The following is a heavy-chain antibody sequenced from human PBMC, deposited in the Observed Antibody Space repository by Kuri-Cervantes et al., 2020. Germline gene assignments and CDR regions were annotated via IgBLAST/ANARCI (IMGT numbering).Heavy chain of an antibody. J-gene: IGHJ4*02. CDR3: ARALKRYCSSTSCQHPFYFDY. CDR1: GGSISSGGYY. V-gene: IGHV4-61*08. Sequence: SETLSLTCTVSGGSISSGGYYWSWIRQHPGKGLEWIGYIYYSGSTNYNPSLKSRVTISVDTSKNQFSLKLSSVTAADTAVYYCARALKRYCSSTSCQHPFYFDYWGQGTLVTVSS. CDR2: IYYSGST. D-gene: IGHD2-2*01.